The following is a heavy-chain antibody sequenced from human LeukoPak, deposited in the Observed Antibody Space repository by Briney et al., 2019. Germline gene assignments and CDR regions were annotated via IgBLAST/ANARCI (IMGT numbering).Heavy chain of an antibody. CDR2: ISSSGGTI. D-gene: IGHD2-8*02. V-gene: IGHV3-11*04. CDR1: GFTFSDYS. J-gene: IGHJ4*02. Sequence: PGGSLRLSCAASGFTFSDYSMTWIRQAPGQGPEWISYISSSGGTIFYTDSVKGRFTISRDNAKNSVYLQMNRLRAEDTAVYYCATGPSGYFFNYWGQGTLVTVSS. CDR3: ATGPSGYFFNY.